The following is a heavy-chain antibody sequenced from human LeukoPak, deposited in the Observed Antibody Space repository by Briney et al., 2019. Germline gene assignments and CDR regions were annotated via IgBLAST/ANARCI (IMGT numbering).Heavy chain of an antibody. V-gene: IGHV1-18*01. Sequence: GASVKVSCKASGYTFTSYGITWVRQAPGQGLDWMGWISAYNGNTNYAQKLQGRVTMTTDTSTSTAYMNLRSLRSDDTAVYYCAREVPYDTSRYYQPFDYWGQGTLVTVSS. CDR3: AREVPYDTSRYYQPFDY. CDR1: GYTFTSYG. D-gene: IGHD3-22*01. CDR2: ISAYNGNT. J-gene: IGHJ4*02.